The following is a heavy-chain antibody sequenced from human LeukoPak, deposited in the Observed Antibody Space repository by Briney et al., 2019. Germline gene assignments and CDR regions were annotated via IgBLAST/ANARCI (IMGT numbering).Heavy chain of an antibody. CDR2: IYYSGST. Sequence: SETLSLTCTVSGGSISSSSYYWGWIRQPPGKGLEWIGSIYYSGSTYYNPSLESRVTMSVDTSKNQFSLKLSSVTAADTAVYYCARDSSGSKALDYWGQGTLVTVSS. J-gene: IGHJ4*02. V-gene: IGHV4-39*07. D-gene: IGHD3-22*01. CDR3: ARDSSGSKALDY. CDR1: GGSISSSSYY.